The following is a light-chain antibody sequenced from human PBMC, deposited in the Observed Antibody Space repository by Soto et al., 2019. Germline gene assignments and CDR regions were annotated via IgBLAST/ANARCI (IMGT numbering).Light chain of an antibody. CDR2: GNS. CDR3: QSYDSTLNGWI. CDR1: SSNIGAGYD. J-gene: IGLJ2*01. V-gene: IGLV1-40*01. Sequence: QSALTQPPSVSGAPGQRVTISCTGSSSNIGAGYDVHWYQQLPGTATKLLIFGNSNRPSGVPDRFSGSNSGTSASLAITGLQAEDEADYYCQSYDSTLNGWIFGGGTKLTVL.